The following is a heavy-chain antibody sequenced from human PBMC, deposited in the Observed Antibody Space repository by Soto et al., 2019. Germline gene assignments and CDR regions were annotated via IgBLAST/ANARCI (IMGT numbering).Heavy chain of an antibody. CDR3: ARDLGSGYDPGDY. Sequence: GASVKVSCKASGYTFTSYYMHWVRQAPGQGLEWMGGIIPMFGRPNYAQKFQGRVTITADESTSTAYMELSSLRSEDTAVFYCARDLGSGYDPGDYWGQGTLVTVSS. J-gene: IGHJ4*02. CDR1: GYTFTSYY. CDR2: IIPMFGRP. V-gene: IGHV1-69*13. D-gene: IGHD5-12*01.